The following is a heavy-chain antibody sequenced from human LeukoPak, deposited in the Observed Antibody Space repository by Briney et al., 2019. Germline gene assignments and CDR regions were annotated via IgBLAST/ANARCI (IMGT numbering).Heavy chain of an antibody. Sequence: KPSETLSLTCAVYGVSFSGYYWSWLRQPPGKGLEWPGYIYYSGSTNYNPSLKSRVTISVDTSKNQFSLKLSSVTAADTAVYYCAREERGSSGWYRFDYWGQGTLVTVSS. D-gene: IGHD6-19*01. CDR2: IYYSGST. V-gene: IGHV4-59*01. CDR1: GVSFSGYY. J-gene: IGHJ4*02. CDR3: AREERGSSGWYRFDY.